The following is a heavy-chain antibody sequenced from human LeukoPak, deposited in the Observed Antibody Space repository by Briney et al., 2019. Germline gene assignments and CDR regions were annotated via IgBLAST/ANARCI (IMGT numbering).Heavy chain of an antibody. V-gene: IGHV1-2*02. CDR1: GYTFTGYY. Sequence: GASVKVSCKASGYTFTGYYMHWVRQAPGQGLEWMGWINPNSGGTNYAQKFQGRVTMTRDTSISTAYMELSRLRSDDTAVYYCARGNRPVLRYFDWSHYGMDVWGQGTTVTVSS. J-gene: IGHJ6*02. CDR2: INPNSGGT. CDR3: ARGNRPVLRYFDWSHYGMDV. D-gene: IGHD3-9*01.